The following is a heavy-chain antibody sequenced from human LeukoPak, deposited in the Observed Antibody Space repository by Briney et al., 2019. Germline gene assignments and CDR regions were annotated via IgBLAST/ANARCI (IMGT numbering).Heavy chain of an antibody. CDR1: GFTFSSYW. D-gene: IGHD2-21*02. J-gene: IGHJ5*02. CDR3: ARERRVVTAPYPWNWFNP. V-gene: IGHV3-7*01. CDR2: IKQDGSEK. Sequence: QAGGSLRLSCAASGFTFSSYWMSWVRQSPGKGLEWVSNIKQDGSEKYYVDSVKGRFTISRDNAKNSMYLQMNSLRAEDTAVYSCARERRVVTAPYPWNWFNPWGQGTLVTVSS.